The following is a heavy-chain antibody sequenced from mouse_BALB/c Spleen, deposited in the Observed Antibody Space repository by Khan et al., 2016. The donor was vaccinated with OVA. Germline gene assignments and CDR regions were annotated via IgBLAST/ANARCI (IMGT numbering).Heavy chain of an antibody. CDR2: ISYSGDT. J-gene: IGHJ2*01. D-gene: IGHD1-1*01. CDR3: ATMILYDYGSNFEGYYVDY. V-gene: IGHV3-2*02. Sequence: EVQLQESGPGLVKPSQSLSLTCTVTGYSITSDYAWYWIRQLPGNKLEWMVYISYSGDTAYNPSLKSRISITRDTSKNQFFLQLNSVTTEDTATYYSATMILYDYGSNFEGYYVDYWGQGTTLTVSS. CDR1: GYSITSDYA.